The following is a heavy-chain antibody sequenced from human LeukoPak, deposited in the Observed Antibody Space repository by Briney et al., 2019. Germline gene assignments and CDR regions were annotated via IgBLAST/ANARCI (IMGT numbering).Heavy chain of an antibody. Sequence: PGGSLRLSCAASGFTVSDAWMSWVRQAPGKGLEWVGRIKSNTDGGTSDYAAPVKGRITIARDDSKNTLYLQMNSLKTEDTAVYYCTTVAIVVVPAAIWGDYYYYYMDVWGKGTTVTVSS. V-gene: IGHV3-15*01. D-gene: IGHD2-2*01. J-gene: IGHJ6*03. CDR1: GFTVSDAW. CDR3: TTVAIVVVPAAIWGDYYYYYMDV. CDR2: IKSNTDGGTS.